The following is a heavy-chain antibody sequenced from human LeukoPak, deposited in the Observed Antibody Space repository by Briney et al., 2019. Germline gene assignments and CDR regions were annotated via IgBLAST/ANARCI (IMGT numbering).Heavy chain of an antibody. Sequence: GGSLRLSSAASGFTFSGSAMNRVRHASGKGQEWVGRIRSKTDNYATTYAASVKGRFTISRDDSKNTAYLQMNSLKTEDTAVYYCTSGGIYYDSSSSYYGSDYWGQGTLVTVSS. J-gene: IGHJ4*02. CDR3: TSGGIYYDSSSSYYGSDY. D-gene: IGHD3-22*01. CDR2: IRSKTDNYAT. V-gene: IGHV3-73*01. CDR1: GFTFSGSA.